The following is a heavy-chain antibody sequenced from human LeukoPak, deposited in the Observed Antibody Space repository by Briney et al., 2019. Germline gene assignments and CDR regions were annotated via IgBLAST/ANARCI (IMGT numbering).Heavy chain of an antibody. CDR1: AFTFSTYA. D-gene: IGHD1-26*01. J-gene: IGHJ4*02. CDR3: AKAISGNYIKGFDY. Sequence: PGGSLRLYCAAYAFTFSTYAMNRLSQAPGKGLKWVTAISCRGGSTYYADSVKGRFTISRDNSKCTLYLQMNSLRAEGTAVYYCAKAISGNYIKGFDYWGQGTLVTVSS. V-gene: IGHV3-23*01. CDR2: ISCRGGST.